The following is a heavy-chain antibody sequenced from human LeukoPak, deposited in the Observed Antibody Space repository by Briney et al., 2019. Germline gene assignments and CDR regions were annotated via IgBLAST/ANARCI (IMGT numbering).Heavy chain of an antibody. CDR3: ARDRLPGPR. V-gene: IGHV4-30-4*01. J-gene: IGHJ4*02. D-gene: IGHD2-21*01. CDR2: IYYSGST. Sequence: SETLSLTCTVSGGSNGSGDYYWSWIRQPPGKGLEWIGYIYYSGSTYYNPSLKSRVTISVDTSKNQFSLKLSSATAADTAVYYCARDRLPGPRWGQGTLVTVSS. CDR1: GGSNGSGDYY.